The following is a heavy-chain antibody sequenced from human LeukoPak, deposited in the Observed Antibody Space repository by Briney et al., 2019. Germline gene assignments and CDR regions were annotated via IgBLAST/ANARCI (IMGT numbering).Heavy chain of an antibody. D-gene: IGHD2-2*01. CDR1: GGSISSYY. CDR2: IYYSGST. Sequence: SSETLSLTCTVSGGSISSYYWSWIRQPPGKGLEWIGYIYYSGSTYYNPSLKSRVTISVDTSKNQFSLKLSSVTAADTAVYYCARARRARYQLLSDFDYWGQGTLVTVSS. V-gene: IGHV4-30-4*01. J-gene: IGHJ4*02. CDR3: ARARRARYQLLSDFDY.